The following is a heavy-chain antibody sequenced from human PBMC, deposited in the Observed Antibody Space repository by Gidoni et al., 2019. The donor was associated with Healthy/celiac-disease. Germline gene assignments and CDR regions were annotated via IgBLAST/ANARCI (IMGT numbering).Heavy chain of an antibody. Sequence: QVQLVESGGGVVQPGRSMRLSCDASGFTFSSYGMHWVRQAPGKGLECVAFIAYDGINKYYSDSVKGRFTISRDNSKNTLYLQMNSLRAEDTAVYYCAKAGEQRAFDYWGQGTLVTVSS. J-gene: IGHJ4*02. CDR2: IAYDGINK. V-gene: IGHV3-30*18. CDR1: GFTFSSYG. D-gene: IGHD3-10*01. CDR3: AKAGEQRAFDY.